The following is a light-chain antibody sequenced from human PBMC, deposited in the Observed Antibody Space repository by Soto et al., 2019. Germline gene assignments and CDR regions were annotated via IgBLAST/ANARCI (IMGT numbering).Light chain of an antibody. Sequence: AIRMTQSPSSFSASTGDRVTITCRASQGISSYLAWYQQKPGKAPKLLIYAASTLESGVPSRFSATVSGTEFSLTITSLQPEDFATYYCQQLFDSPITFGQGTKV. CDR1: QGISSY. CDR3: QQLFDSPIT. J-gene: IGKJ1*01. CDR2: AAS. V-gene: IGKV1-8*01.